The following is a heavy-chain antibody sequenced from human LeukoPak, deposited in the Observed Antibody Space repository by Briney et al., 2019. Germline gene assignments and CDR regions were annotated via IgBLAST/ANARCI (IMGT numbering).Heavy chain of an antibody. CDR3: AREGGREQWLVDYFDY. CDR1: GFTFSSYG. CDR2: IWYDGSNK. D-gene: IGHD6-19*01. J-gene: IGHJ4*02. Sequence: PGGPLRLSCAASGFTFSSYGMHWVRQAPGKGLEWVAVIWYDGSNKYYADSVKGRFTISRDNSKNTLYLQMNSLRAEDTAVYYCAREGGREQWLVDYFDYWGQGTLVTVSS. V-gene: IGHV3-33*01.